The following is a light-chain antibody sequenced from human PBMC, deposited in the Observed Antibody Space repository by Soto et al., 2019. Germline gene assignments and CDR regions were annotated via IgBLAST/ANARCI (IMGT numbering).Light chain of an antibody. CDR1: QSVTNNY. CDR2: DAS. CDR3: QQYGSSPFT. J-gene: IGKJ3*01. V-gene: IGKV3-20*01. Sequence: EIVLTQSPGTLSLSPGERATLSCRASQSVTNNYLAWYQHKPGQAPRLLIYDASSRATGIPDRFSGSGSGTDFTLTISRLEPEDFAVYYCQQYGSSPFTFGPGTKVDIK.